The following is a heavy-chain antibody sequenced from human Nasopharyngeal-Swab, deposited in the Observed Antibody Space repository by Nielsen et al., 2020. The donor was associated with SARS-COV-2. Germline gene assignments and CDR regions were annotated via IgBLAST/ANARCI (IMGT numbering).Heavy chain of an antibody. D-gene: IGHD4-17*01. CDR3: AGCYGDYPNYYYYYMDV. V-gene: IGHV1-69*13. Sequence: SVKVSCKASGGTFSSYAISWVRRAPGQGLEWMGGIIPIFGTANYAQKFQGRVTITADESTSTAYMELSSLRSEDTAVYYCAGCYGDYPNYYYYYMDVWGKGTTVTASS. CDR2: IIPIFGTA. J-gene: IGHJ6*03. CDR1: GGTFSSYA.